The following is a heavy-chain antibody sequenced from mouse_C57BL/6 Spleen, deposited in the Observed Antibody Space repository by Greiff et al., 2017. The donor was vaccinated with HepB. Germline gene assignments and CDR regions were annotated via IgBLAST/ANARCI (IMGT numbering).Heavy chain of an antibody. J-gene: IGHJ1*03. Sequence: QVQLQQPGAELVKPGASVKLCKASGYTFTSYWMHWVKQRPGQGLEWIGMIHPNSGSTNYNEKFKSKATLTVDKSSSTAYMQLSSLTSEDSAVYYCARETNYYGSSSYWYFDVWGTGTTVTVSS. D-gene: IGHD1-1*01. CDR3: ARETNYYGSSSYWYFDV. CDR1: GYTFTSYW. V-gene: IGHV1-64*01. CDR2: IHPNSGST.